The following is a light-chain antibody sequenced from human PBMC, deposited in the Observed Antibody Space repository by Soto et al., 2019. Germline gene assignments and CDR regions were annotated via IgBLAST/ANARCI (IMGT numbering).Light chain of an antibody. CDR2: LAS. CDR1: QSLQHSNGYNY. J-gene: IGKJ1*01. CDR3: MQALQTPA. V-gene: IGKV2-28*01. Sequence: DIVMTQSPLSLPVTPGEPASISCRSSQSLQHSNGYNYLDWYVQKLGQSPQILIYLASNRASGVPERFSGSGSGTDFTLKISRVEAEDVGTYYCMQALQTPAFGQGTKVEIK.